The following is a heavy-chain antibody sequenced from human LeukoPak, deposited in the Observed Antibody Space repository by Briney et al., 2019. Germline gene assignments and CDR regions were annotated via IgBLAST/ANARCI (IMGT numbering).Heavy chain of an antibody. CDR1: GYSISSGYY. Sequence: PSETLSLTCAVSGYSISSGYYWGWIRQPPGKGLEWIGSIYHSGSTYYNPSLKSRVTISVDTSKNQFSLKLSSVTAADTAVYYYARSMGYDFDYWGQGTLVTVSS. J-gene: IGHJ4*02. CDR3: ARSMGYDFDY. D-gene: IGHD5-12*01. CDR2: IYHSGST. V-gene: IGHV4-38-2*01.